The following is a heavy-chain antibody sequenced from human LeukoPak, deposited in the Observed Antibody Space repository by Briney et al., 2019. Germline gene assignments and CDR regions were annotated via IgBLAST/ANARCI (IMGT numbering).Heavy chain of an antibody. J-gene: IGHJ3*02. D-gene: IGHD2-8*01. CDR2: IYYSGST. CDR1: GGSISSNSYY. V-gene: IGHV4-39*07. CDR3: ARVAYCTNGVCKETGDAFDI. Sequence: RTSETLSLTCAVSGGSISSNSYYWGWIRQPPGKGLEWIGSIYYSGSTYYNPSLKSRVTISVDTSKNQFSLKLSSVTAADTAVYYCARVAYCTNGVCKETGDAFDIWGQGTMVTVSS.